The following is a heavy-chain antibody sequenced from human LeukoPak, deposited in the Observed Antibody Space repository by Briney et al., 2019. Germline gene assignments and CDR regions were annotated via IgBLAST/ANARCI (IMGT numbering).Heavy chain of an antibody. CDR2: ISSSSSYI. V-gene: IGHV3-21*01. J-gene: IGHJ4*02. CDR3: ASRFAFRGLLGRASDY. D-gene: IGHD3-16*01. Sequence: KPGGSLRLSCAASGFTFSSDAMNWVRQAPGKGLEWVSSISSSSSYIYYADSVKGRFTISRDNAKNSLYLQMNSLRAEDTAVYYCASRFAFRGLLGRASDYWGQGTLVTVSS. CDR1: GFTFSSDA.